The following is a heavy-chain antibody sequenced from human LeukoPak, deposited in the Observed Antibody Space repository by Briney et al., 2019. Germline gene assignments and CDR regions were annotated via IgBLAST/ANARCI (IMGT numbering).Heavy chain of an antibody. J-gene: IGHJ5*02. CDR3: VGVGRYNWFAP. CDR1: VFTFSSNY. V-gene: IGHV3-53*01. Sequence: GGSLRLSCAASVFTFSSNYMRWVRQAPGKGLEWVSVIYSGGGTYYTDSVKGRFTISRDSSKNTLYLQMNSLRAEDTAVYYCVGVGRYNWFAPWGQRNLVTVSS. CDR2: IYSGGGT. D-gene: IGHD1-26*01.